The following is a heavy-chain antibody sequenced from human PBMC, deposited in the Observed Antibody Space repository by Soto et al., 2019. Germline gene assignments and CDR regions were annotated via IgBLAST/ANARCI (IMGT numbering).Heavy chain of an antibody. CDR3: ARGEGGGESYCYNGLDI. D-gene: IGHD3-16*01. Sequence: GASAKVCWKASGDGFTTHARCWVRQAPGQSLEWMGWINGGTGQTKHSQRFQGRVTITRDTSASTAYMELSSLRSEDTAVYYCARGEGGGESYCYNGLDIRGQRTTVTVSS. CDR1: GDGFTTHA. J-gene: IGHJ6*02. CDR2: INGGTGQT. V-gene: IGHV1-3*01.